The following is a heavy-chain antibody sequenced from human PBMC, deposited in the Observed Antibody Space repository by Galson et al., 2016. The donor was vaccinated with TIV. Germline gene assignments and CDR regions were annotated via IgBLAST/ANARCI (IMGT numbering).Heavy chain of an antibody. CDR2: IYSSGSA. CDR1: GGSINSGSYY. V-gene: IGHV4-61*02. Sequence: TLSLTCTVSGGSINSGSYYWTWIRQPAGKGLEWIGRIYSSGSANYNPSLKSRVTISLDTSKNQFSLKLNSVTAADTAIYYCASLVRRIDSWGQGILVTVSS. J-gene: IGHJ4*02. CDR3: ASLVRRIDS. D-gene: IGHD3-10*02.